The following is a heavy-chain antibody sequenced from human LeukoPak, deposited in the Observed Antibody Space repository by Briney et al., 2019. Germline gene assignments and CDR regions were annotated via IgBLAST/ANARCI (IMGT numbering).Heavy chain of an antibody. CDR1: GFTFSSYA. V-gene: IGHV3-30-3*01. J-gene: IGHJ4*02. CDR2: ISYDGSNK. Sequence: PGGSLRLSCAASGFTFSSYAMHWVRQAPGKGLEWVAVISYDGSNKYYADSVKGRFTISRDNSKNTLYLQMNSLRAEDTAVYYCARGGSGYDYWEYYFDYWGQGTLVTVSS. D-gene: IGHD5-12*01. CDR3: ARGGSGYDYWEYYFDY.